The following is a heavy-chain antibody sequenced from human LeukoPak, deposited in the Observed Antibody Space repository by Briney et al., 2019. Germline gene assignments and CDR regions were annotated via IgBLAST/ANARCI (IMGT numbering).Heavy chain of an antibody. D-gene: IGHD1-26*01. CDR1: RYSLSELS. CDR3: ATEKDLLLDS. CDR2: FDPGDDET. J-gene: IGHJ5*01. Sequence: ASVKVSCKDSRYSLSELSTHWVRQAPGQGLEWMGGFDPGDDETIYAQKFQGRVTMTEDTSTDTAYLELSSLRSEDTAVYFCATEKDLLLDSWGQGAPVTVSS. V-gene: IGHV1-24*01.